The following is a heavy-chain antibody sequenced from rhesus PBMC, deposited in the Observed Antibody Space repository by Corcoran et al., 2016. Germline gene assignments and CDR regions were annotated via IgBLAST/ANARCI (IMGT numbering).Heavy chain of an antibody. Sequence: QLQLPESGPGLVKPSETLSLTCAVSGGSVSGYYWSWVRQPPGKGLEWIGYIYGRCGGTNYNPSLKNRVTISIDTSKNQFALKLSSVTAADTAVYYCARARWIQWVQTPSDYWGQGVLVTVSS. D-gene: IGHD5-30*01. V-gene: IGHV4-106*01. CDR2: IYGRCGGT. J-gene: IGHJ4*01. CDR3: ARARWIQWVQTPSDY. CDR1: GGSVSGYY.